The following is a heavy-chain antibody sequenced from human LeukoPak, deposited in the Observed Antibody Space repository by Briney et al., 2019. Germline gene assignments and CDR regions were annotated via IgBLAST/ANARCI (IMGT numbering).Heavy chain of an antibody. CDR3: ARSTVPTVY. CDR2: IYYSGST. J-gene: IGHJ4*02. V-gene: IGHV4-39*07. Sequence: PSETLSLTCTVSGGSISSSSYYWGWIRQPPGEGLEWIGSIYYSGSTYYNPSLKSRVTISVDTSKNQFSLKLSSVTAADTAVYYCARSTVPTVYWGQGTLVTVSS. D-gene: IGHD4-17*01. CDR1: GGSISSSSYY.